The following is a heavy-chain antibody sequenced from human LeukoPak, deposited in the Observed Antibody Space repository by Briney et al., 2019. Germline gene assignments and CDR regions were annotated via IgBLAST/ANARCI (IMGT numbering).Heavy chain of an antibody. Sequence: GGSLRLSCAASGFTFSSYAMHWVRQAPGKGLEWVAVISYDGSNKYYADSVKGRFTISRDNSKNTPYLQMNSLRAEDTAVYYCARDLRYSSSYLGGAWGQGTLVTVSS. CDR2: ISYDGSNK. V-gene: IGHV3-30-3*01. J-gene: IGHJ5*02. CDR1: GFTFSSYA. CDR3: ARDLRYSSSYLGGA. D-gene: IGHD6-6*01.